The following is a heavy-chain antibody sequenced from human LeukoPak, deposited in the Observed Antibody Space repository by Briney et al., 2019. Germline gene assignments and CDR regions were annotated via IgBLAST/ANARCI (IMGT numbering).Heavy chain of an antibody. V-gene: IGHV4-61*02. CDR2: IYTSGST. Sequence: SETLSLTCTVSGGSISSSSYYWGWIRQPAGKELEWIGRIYTSGSTNYNPSLKSRVTISVDTSKNQFSLKLSSVTAADTAVYYCARSRQLAFDYWGQGTLVTVSS. J-gene: IGHJ4*02. CDR1: GGSISSSSYY. CDR3: ARSRQLAFDY. D-gene: IGHD6-13*01.